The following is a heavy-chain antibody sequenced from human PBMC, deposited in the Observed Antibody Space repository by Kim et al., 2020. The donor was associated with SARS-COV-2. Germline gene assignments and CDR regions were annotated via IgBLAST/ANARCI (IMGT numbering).Heavy chain of an antibody. V-gene: IGHV4-31*03. CDR2: IYYSGST. Sequence: SETLSLTCTVSGGSISSGGYYWSWIRQHPGKGLEWIGYIYYSGSTYYNPSLKSRVTISVDTSKNQFSLKLSSVTAADTAVYYCARDSEMATFGRYYYGMDVWGQGTTVTVSS. CDR3: ARDSEMATFGRYYYGMDV. J-gene: IGHJ6*02. D-gene: IGHD5-12*01. CDR1: GGSISSGGYY.